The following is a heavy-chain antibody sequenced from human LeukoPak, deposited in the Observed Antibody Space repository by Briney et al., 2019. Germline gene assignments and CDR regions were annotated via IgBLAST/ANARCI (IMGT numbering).Heavy chain of an antibody. CDR1: GGSFSGYY. CDR3: ASLASGSYYSQDY. CDR2: IYYIGST. Sequence: SETLSLTCAVYGGSFSGYYWSWVRQPPGKGLEWIGYIYYIGSTNYNPSLKSRVTISIDTSKNQFSLKLSSVTAADTAVYYCASLASGSYYSQDYWGQGTLVTVSS. V-gene: IGHV4-59*08. J-gene: IGHJ4*02. D-gene: IGHD1-26*01.